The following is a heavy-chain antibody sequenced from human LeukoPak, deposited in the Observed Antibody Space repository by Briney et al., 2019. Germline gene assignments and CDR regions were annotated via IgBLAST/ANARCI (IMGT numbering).Heavy chain of an antibody. Sequence: PSETLSLXCTVSGGSISSYYWSWIRQPAGKGLEWIGRIYTSGSTNYNPSLKSRVTMSVDTSKNQFSLKLSSVTAADTAVYYCARGKNVLRFLEWLSKGPMDVWGKGTTVTVSS. V-gene: IGHV4-4*07. CDR2: IYTSGST. CDR1: GGSISSYY. D-gene: IGHD3-3*01. CDR3: ARGKNVLRFLEWLSKGPMDV. J-gene: IGHJ6*03.